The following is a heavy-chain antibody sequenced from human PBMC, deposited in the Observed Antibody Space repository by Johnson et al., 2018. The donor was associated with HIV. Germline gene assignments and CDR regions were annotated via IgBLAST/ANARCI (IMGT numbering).Heavy chain of an antibody. CDR2: IYSDDST. V-gene: IGHV3-NL1*01. J-gene: IGHJ3*02. Sequence: QVQLVESGGGLVQPGGSLRLSCAASGFTFSSFAMHWVRQAPGKGLEWVSVIYSDDSTYYADSVKGRFTISRDNSKNTLYLQMNSLRAEDTAVYYCARGGFMIVVGDAFDIWGQGTLVTVSS. CDR1: GFTFSSFA. CDR3: ARGGFMIVVGDAFDI. D-gene: IGHD3-22*01.